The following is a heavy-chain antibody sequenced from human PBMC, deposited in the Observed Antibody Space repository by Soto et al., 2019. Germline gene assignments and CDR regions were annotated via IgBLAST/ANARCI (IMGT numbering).Heavy chain of an antibody. CDR3: AKGDSPYGPLWGMSDV. CDR2: IGGSGSTT. D-gene: IGHD3-10*01. V-gene: IGHV3-23*01. CDR1: GFTFSTYA. J-gene: IGHJ6*02. Sequence: GGSLRLSCAASGFTFSTYAMSWVRQAPGKGLEWVSSIGGSGSTTFYADSVQGRFTISRDNSKNTLYLQMNSLRAEDTAVYYYAKGDSPYGPLWGMSDVGGQGTTVIVPS.